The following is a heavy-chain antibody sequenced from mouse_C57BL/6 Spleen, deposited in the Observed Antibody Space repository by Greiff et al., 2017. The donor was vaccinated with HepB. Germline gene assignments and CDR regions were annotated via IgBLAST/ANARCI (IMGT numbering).Heavy chain of an antibody. CDR1: GFTFSDYY. V-gene: IGHV5-16*01. D-gene: IGHD1-1*01. Sequence: EVQRVESEGGLVQPGSSMKLSCTASGFTFSDYYMAWVRQVPEKGLEWVANINYDGSSTYYLDSLKSRFIISRDNAKNILYLQMSSLKSEDTATYYCARVPYYYGSGWYFDVWGTGTTVTVSS. CDR3: ARVPYYYGSGWYFDV. CDR2: INYDGSST. J-gene: IGHJ1*03.